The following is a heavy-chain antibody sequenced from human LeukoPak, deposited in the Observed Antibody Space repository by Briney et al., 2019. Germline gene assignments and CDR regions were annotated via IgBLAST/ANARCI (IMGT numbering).Heavy chain of an antibody. CDR1: GYSFTGFY. CDR3: ARTGVRIMIYWVPGQAKNWFDP. Sequence: ASVKVSSKASGYSFTGFYMHWVRQAPGQGLGWMGWINPNSGGTNYAQKFQGRVTMTRDTSISTAYMELSRLRSDDTAVYYCARTGVRIMIYWVPGQAKNWFDPWGQGTLVTVSS. D-gene: IGHD3-9*01. V-gene: IGHV1-2*02. J-gene: IGHJ5*02. CDR2: INPNSGGT.